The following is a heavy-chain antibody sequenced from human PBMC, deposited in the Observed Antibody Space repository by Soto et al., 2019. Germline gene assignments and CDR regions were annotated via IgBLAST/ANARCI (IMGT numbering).Heavy chain of an antibody. V-gene: IGHV3-33*01. CDR3: ARDLERYSSGWHDAFDI. CDR1: GSTFSSYG. CDR2: IWYDGSNK. J-gene: IGHJ3*02. D-gene: IGHD6-19*01. Sequence: PXGSLKLSCAASGSTFSSYGMHWVRQAPGKGLEWVAVIWYDGSNKYYADSVKGRFTISRDNSKNTLYLQMNSLRAEDTAVYYCARDLERYSSGWHDAFDIWGQGTMVTVS.